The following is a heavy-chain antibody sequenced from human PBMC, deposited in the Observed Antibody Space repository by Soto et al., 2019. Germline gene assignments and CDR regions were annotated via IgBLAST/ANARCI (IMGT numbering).Heavy chain of an antibody. V-gene: IGHV4-30-4*01. CDR2: IYYSGST. J-gene: IGHJ6*02. CDR1: GGSISSGDYY. CDR3: ASAPVGPYSYYGMDV. Sequence: SETLSLTCTVSGGSISSGDYYWSWIRQPPGKGLEWVGDIYYSGSTYYNPSPKSRVTISVDTPKTHFPLKLSSVTAADTAVYYCASAPVGPYSYYGMDVWGQGTTVTVSS.